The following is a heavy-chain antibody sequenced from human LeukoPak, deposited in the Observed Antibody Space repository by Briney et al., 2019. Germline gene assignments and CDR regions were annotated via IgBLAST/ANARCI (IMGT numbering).Heavy chain of an antibody. V-gene: IGHV3-49*04. CDR1: GFAFGDYG. CDR2: IRSKAYGGTT. CDR3: TRCGPRFTITFGGV. J-gene: IGHJ4*02. D-gene: IGHD3-16*01. Sequence: PGGSLRLSCTASGFAFGDYGMSWVRQAPGKGLEWVGFIRSKAYGGTTEYAASVKGRFTISRDDSKSIVYLQMNSLKTEDTAVYYCTRCGPRFTITFGGVWGRGTLVTVSS.